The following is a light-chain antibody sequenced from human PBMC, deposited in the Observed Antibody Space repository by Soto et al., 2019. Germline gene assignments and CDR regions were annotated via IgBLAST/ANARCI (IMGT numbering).Light chain of an antibody. V-gene: IGKV3D-15*01. CDR1: QSVSSNN. CDR3: QQYNSWPLT. Sequence: EIVLTQSPGTLSLSPGERATLSCRASQSVSSNNLVWYQQKPGQAPRLVIYDIFTRATGVPTRISGSGSGTEFTLTISSLQSEDFAVYYCQQYNSWPLTFGGGTKVEIK. J-gene: IGKJ4*01. CDR2: DIF.